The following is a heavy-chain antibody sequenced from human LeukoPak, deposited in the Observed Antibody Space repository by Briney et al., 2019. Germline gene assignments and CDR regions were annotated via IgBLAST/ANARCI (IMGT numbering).Heavy chain of an antibody. CDR3: AKERVTAMLSIDY. J-gene: IGHJ4*02. Sequence: GGSLRLSCAASGFTFRSYGMHWVRQAPGKGGEWVAYIRYDGSNKYYADAVKGRFTISRDSSKNTLYVQMNRLRAEDTAVYYCAKERVTAMLSIDYWRQGTLVSVSS. CDR2: IRYDGSNK. V-gene: IGHV3-30*02. CDR1: GFTFRSYG. D-gene: IGHD5-18*01.